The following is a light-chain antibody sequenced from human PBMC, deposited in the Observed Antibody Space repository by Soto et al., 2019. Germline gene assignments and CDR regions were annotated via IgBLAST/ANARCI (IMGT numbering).Light chain of an antibody. CDR3: QQYYTAPRT. CDR2: WAS. J-gene: IGKJ1*01. CDR1: QSVLYSSNNKNY. V-gene: IGKV4-1*01. Sequence: DIVMTQSPDSLAVSLGERATINCKSSQSVLYSSNNKNYLAWYQQKPGQPPKLLIYWASTRESGVPDRFSASGSGTDFTLTISNLQAEDVAVYYCQQYYTAPRTFGQGTQVEI.